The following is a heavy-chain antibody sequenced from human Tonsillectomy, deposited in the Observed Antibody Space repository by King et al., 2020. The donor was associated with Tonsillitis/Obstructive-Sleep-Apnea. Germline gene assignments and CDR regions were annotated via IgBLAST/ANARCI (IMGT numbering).Heavy chain of an antibody. CDR3: AKHLERAIFGVVKGMDV. CDR2: INSDGSST. V-gene: IGHV3-74*01. CDR1: GFTFSSHW. D-gene: IGHD3-3*01. J-gene: IGHJ6*02. Sequence: VQLVESGGGLVQPGGSLRLSCAASGFTFSSHWMHWVRQAPGKGLVWVSRINSDGSSTTYADSVKGRFTISRDSAKNTLYLQMNSLRAEDTAVYYCAKHLERAIFGVVKGMDVWGQGTTVIVSS.